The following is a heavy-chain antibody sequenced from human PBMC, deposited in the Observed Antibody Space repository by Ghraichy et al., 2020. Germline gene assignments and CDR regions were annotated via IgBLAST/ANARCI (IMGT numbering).Heavy chain of an antibody. Sequence: GGSLRLSCAASEFTFNNYWMTWVRQAPAKGLEWLANIKQDGSEIYYVDSVKGRFTISRDNAKNSLYLQMNSLTGEDTAVYYCVRAMYYDSYFDNWGQGALVTVSS. CDR1: EFTFNNYW. J-gene: IGHJ4*02. CDR2: IKQDGSEI. CDR3: VRAMYYDSYFDN. V-gene: IGHV3-7*01. D-gene: IGHD3-22*01.